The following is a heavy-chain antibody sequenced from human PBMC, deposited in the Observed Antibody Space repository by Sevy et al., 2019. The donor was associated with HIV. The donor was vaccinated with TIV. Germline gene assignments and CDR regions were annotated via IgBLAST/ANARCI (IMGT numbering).Heavy chain of an antibody. V-gene: IGHV3-66*01. Sequence: GGSLRLSCAASGFTVNSNYMTWVRQAPGKGLEGVSVIHSDDTTYHADSVKDRFTISRDNFKNTLYLHMSSLRAEDMAVYYCARGKSGYGYALNYWGQGTQVTVSS. D-gene: IGHD5-18*01. CDR1: GFTVNSNY. J-gene: IGHJ4*02. CDR3: ARGKSGYGYALNY. CDR2: IHSDDTT.